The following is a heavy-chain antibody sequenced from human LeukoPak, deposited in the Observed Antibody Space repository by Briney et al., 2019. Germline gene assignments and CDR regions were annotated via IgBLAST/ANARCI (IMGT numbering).Heavy chain of an antibody. D-gene: IGHD3-9*01. CDR1: GGSISSSSYY. V-gene: IGHV4-39*07. CDR2: IYYSGST. Sequence: PSGTLSLTCTVSGGSISSSSYYWGWIRQPPGKGLEWIGSIYYSGSTYYNPSLKSRVTISVDTSKNQFSLKLSSVTAADTAVYYCARIPVYYDILTGYSPWGQGTLVTVSS. CDR3: ARIPVYYDILTGYSP. J-gene: IGHJ5*02.